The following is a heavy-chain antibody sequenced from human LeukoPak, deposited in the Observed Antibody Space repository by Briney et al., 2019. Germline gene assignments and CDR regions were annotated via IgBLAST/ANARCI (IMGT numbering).Heavy chain of an antibody. CDR2: MYYSGST. V-gene: IGHV4-31*03. Sequence: PSETLSLTCTVSGGSISSGGYYWSWIRQHPGKGLEWIGHMYYSGSTYYNPSLKSRVTISVETSKNQFSLKLSSVTAADTAVYYCARGDLGYCSGGSCLSYNWFDPWGQGTLVTVSS. CDR3: ARGDLGYCSGGSCLSYNWFDP. CDR1: GGSISSGGYY. J-gene: IGHJ5*02. D-gene: IGHD2-15*01.